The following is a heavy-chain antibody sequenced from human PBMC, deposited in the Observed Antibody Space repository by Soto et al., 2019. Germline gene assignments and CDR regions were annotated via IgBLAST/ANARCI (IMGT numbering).Heavy chain of an antibody. J-gene: IGHJ4*02. CDR1: GFTFSSYA. D-gene: IGHD3-9*01. CDR2: ISSNGGST. CDR3: ARGAYDILNGYYY. V-gene: IGHV3-64*01. Sequence: GGSLRLSCAASGFTFSSYAMHWVRQAPGKGLEYVSAISSNGGSTYYANSVKGRFTISRDNSKNTLYLQMGSLRAEDMAVYYCARGAYDILNGYYYWGQGTLVTVSS.